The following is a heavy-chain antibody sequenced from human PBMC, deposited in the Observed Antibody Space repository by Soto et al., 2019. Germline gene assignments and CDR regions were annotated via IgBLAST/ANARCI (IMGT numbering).Heavy chain of an antibody. V-gene: IGHV3-30*18. CDR2: ISYDGSNK. CDR1: GFTFSSYG. CDR3: AKAFRAVAVFYYYGMDV. Sequence: QVQLVESGGGVVQPGRSLRLSCAASGFTFSSYGMHWVRQAPGKGLEWVAVISYDGSNKYYADSVKGRFTISRDNSKNTLYLQMNSLRAEDTAVYYCAKAFRAVAVFYYYGMDVW. D-gene: IGHD6-19*01. J-gene: IGHJ6*01.